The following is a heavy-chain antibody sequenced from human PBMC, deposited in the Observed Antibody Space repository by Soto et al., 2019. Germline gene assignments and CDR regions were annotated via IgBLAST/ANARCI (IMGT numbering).Heavy chain of an antibody. Sequence: EVQLVESGGGLVQPGGSLTLSCAASGFIFSAYSINWVRRAPGKGLEWVSYISSRTNTIYYADSVQGRFTISRDDAKNSLSLQMSSLRVEDTAVYYCVKDRLIAPAADFYFDSWGQGTLVTVSS. J-gene: IGHJ4*02. V-gene: IGHV3-48*01. D-gene: IGHD2-2*01. CDR1: GFIFSAYS. CDR2: ISSRTNTI. CDR3: VKDRLIAPAADFYFDS.